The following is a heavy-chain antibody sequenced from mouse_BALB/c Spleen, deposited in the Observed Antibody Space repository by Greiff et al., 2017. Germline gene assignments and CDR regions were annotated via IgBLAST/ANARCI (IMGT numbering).Heavy chain of an antibody. CDR3: ARDHYYGSSTPAWFAY. J-gene: IGHJ3*01. D-gene: IGHD1-1*01. CDR1: GFSLTGYG. V-gene: IGHV2-6-7*01. CDR2: IWGDGST. Sequence: QVQLKESGPGLVAPSQSLSITCTVSGFSLTGYGVNWVRQPPGKGLEWLGMIWGDGSTDYNSALKSRLSISKDNSKSQVFLKMNSLQTDDTARYYCARDHYYGSSTPAWFAYWGQGTLVTVSA.